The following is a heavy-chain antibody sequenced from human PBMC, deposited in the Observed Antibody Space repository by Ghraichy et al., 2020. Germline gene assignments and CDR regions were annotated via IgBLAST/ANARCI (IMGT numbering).Heavy chain of an antibody. CDR3: TADRGIAAMPVFGS. V-gene: IGHV3-15*01. Sequence: GGSLRLSCSASGFNFRDAWMAWVRQAPGKGLEWVGRIKSKSDGGTTHYGAPMKGRFSVSRDDSENTLSLEMNSLKTEDTGMYYCTADRGIAAMPVFGSWGQGTRVTVSS. D-gene: IGHD1-14*01. CDR1: GFNFRDAW. CDR2: IKSKSDGGTT. J-gene: IGHJ5*01.